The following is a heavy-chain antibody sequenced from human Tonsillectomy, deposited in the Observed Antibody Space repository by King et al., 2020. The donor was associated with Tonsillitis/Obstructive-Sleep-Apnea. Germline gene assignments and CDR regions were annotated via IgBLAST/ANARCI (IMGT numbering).Heavy chain of an antibody. CDR2: IKSKTDGGTT. V-gene: IGHV3-15*01. Sequence: VQLVESGGGLVKPGGSLRLSCAASGFTFSNAWMTWVRQAPGKGPEWVGRIKSKTDGGTTDYAAPVKGRFTTSKDDSKKTLYLQMNSLKSEDTAVYYCTTDMKRWFDPWGQGTLVTVSS. D-gene: IGHD3-16*01. CDR3: TTDMKRWFDP. J-gene: IGHJ5*02. CDR1: GFTFSNAW.